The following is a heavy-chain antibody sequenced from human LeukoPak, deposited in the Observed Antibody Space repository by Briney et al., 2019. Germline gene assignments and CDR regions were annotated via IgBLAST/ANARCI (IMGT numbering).Heavy chain of an antibody. CDR1: GGSISSGSYY. CDR3: AREGLVGGSYGH. V-gene: IGHV4-61*02. CDR2: IYTSGST. Sequence: PSETLSLTCTVSGGSISSGSYYWSWIRQPAGKGLEWIGRIYTSGSTNYNPSLKSRVTMSVDTSKNQFSLKLSSVTAADTAVYYCAREGLVGGSYGHWGQGTLVTVSS. J-gene: IGHJ4*02. D-gene: IGHD5-18*01.